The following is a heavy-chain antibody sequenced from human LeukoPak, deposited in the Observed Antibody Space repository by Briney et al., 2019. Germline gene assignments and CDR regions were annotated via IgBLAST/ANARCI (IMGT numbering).Heavy chain of an antibody. D-gene: IGHD3-22*01. J-gene: IGHJ5*02. CDR2: ITNGGSTI. CDR1: GFTFSDYN. CDR3: ARDFDNYYDSSGYYKLYNWFDP. Sequence: GGSLRLSCAASGFTFSDYNMNWVRQAPGKGLEWVSYITNGGSTIHHADSVKGRFTISRDNAKNSLYLQMNSLRAEDTAVYYCARDFDNYYDSSGYYKLYNWFDPWGQGTLVTVSS. V-gene: IGHV3-11*04.